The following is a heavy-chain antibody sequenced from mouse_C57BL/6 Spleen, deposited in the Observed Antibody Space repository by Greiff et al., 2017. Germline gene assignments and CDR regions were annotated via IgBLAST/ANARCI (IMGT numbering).Heavy chain of an antibody. V-gene: IGHV1-82*01. CDR1: GYAFSSSW. CDR3: TKGDGYYEGYYDV. Sequence: QVQLQQSGPELVKPGASVKISCKASGYAFSSSWMNWVKQRPGKGLEWIGRIYPGDGDTNYNGKFKGKATLPADKSTSTAYMNLSSLTSEDSAVYFCTKGDGYYEGYYDVWGTGTTVTVSS. D-gene: IGHD2-3*01. CDR2: IYPGDGDT. J-gene: IGHJ1*03.